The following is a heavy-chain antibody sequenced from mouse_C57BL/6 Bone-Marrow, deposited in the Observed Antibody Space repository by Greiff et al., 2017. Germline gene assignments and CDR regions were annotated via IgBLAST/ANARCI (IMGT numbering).Heavy chain of an antibody. D-gene: IGHD1-1*01. Sequence: VQLHQPGTELVKPGASVKLSCKASGYTFTSYWMPWVKQRPGQGLEWIGNINPNNGGSNSNEQFKNKATLTGDTSSSTTYMQLSSLTSEDSAVYFGASSGVYGSSLYWYFDVWGTGTTGTVSS. CDR2: INPNNGGS. CDR1: GYTFTSYW. CDR3: ASSGVYGSSLYWYFDV. J-gene: IGHJ1*03. V-gene: IGHV1-53*01.